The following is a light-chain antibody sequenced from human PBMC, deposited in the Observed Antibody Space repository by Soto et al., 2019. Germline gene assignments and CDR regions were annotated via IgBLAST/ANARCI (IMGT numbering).Light chain of an antibody. V-gene: IGKV1-5*03. Sequence: DIQLTQSPAFLSASMGDRVTIHCRASQGISNYLAWYQQKPGKAPKLLIYKASTLASGVPSRFSGSGSGTEFTLTISSLQPDDFATYYCQHYNSYSEAFAQGTKVDI. CDR3: QHYNSYSEA. CDR1: QGISNY. J-gene: IGKJ1*01. CDR2: KAS.